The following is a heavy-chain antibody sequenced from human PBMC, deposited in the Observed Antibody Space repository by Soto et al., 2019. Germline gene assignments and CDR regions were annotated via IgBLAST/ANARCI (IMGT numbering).Heavy chain of an antibody. V-gene: IGHV1-18*04. J-gene: IGHJ4*02. CDR2: ISAYNGNT. CDR3: ARGIWFGYHDD. Sequence: ASVTVCCTASCYTFTSYVISLLLQAPGQGLEWMGWISAYNGNTNYAQKLQGRVTMTTDTSTSTAYMELRSLRSDDTAVYYCARGIWFGYHDDWGQVNLVTFSS. D-gene: IGHD3-10*01. CDR1: CYTFTSYV.